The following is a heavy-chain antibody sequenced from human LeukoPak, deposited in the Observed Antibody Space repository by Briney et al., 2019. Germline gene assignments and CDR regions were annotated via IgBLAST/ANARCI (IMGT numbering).Heavy chain of an antibody. D-gene: IGHD2-15*01. Sequence: SQTLSLTCAISGDSVSSNSVAWNWIRQSPSRGLEWLGRTYYRSKWYNDYAVSVKSRITINPDTSKNQFSLQLNSVTPEDTAVYYCARDTRVTYYGMDVWGQGTTVTVSS. V-gene: IGHV6-1*01. CDR3: ARDTRVTYYGMDV. CDR1: GDSVSSNSVA. J-gene: IGHJ6*02. CDR2: TYYRSKWYN.